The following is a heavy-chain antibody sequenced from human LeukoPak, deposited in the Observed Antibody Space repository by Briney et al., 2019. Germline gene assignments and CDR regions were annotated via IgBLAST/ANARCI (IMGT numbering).Heavy chain of an antibody. J-gene: IGHJ2*01. CDR1: GYTFTSYD. CDR3: ARTWGSSGWSGQERYFDL. V-gene: IGHV1-8*01. CDR2: MNPNSGNT. D-gene: IGHD6-19*01. Sequence: GASVKVSCKASGYTFTSYDINWVRQATGQGLEWMGWMNPNSGNTGYAQKFQGRVTMTRNTSISTAYMELSSLRSEDTAVYYCARTWGSSGWSGQERYFDLWGRGTLVTVSS.